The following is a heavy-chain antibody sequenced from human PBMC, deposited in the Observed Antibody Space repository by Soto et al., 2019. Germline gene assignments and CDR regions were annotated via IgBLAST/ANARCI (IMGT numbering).Heavy chain of an antibody. CDR1: GFTLSPYW. D-gene: IGHD2-21*02. CDR2: INAEGNT. Sequence: VQLVESGGGLVQPGGSLRLSCAASGFTLSPYWMDWVRQTPGKGLVWVSRINAEGNTIYADSVKGRFTISRDNVKNMLYLQMTSLRAEDTAVYFCARRSNTAFNPWGQGTLVTVSS. CDR3: ARRSNTAFNP. V-gene: IGHV3-74*01. J-gene: IGHJ5*02.